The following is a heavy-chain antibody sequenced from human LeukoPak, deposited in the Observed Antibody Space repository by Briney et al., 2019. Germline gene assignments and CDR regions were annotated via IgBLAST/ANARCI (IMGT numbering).Heavy chain of an antibody. CDR1: GFTFSIYA. Sequence: GGSLRLSCAASGFTFSIYAMSWVRQAPGKGLEWVSAISGSGGSTYYADSVKGRFTISRDNSKNTLYLQMNSLRAEDTAVYYCAKSPTNWGGGYYYYYGMDVWGQGTTVTVSS. CDR3: AKSPTNWGGGYYYYYGMDV. D-gene: IGHD7-27*01. V-gene: IGHV3-23*01. CDR2: ISGSGGST. J-gene: IGHJ6*02.